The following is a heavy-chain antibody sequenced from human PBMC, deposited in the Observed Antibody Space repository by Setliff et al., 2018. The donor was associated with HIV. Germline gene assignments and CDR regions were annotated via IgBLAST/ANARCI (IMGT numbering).Heavy chain of an antibody. J-gene: IGHJ5*02. D-gene: IGHD5-12*01. CDR2: VNPNSGGT. CDR3: ARAHFLVAMTRNWFDP. Sequence: ASVKVSCKAFGYTFTGYYIHWVRQAPGQGLEWMGRVNPNSGGTNHAQKFQGRVTMTTDTSTNTAHMELIRPRFDDTAVYYCARAHFLVAMTRNWFDPWGQGTLVTVSS. CDR1: GYTFTGYY. V-gene: IGHV1-2*06.